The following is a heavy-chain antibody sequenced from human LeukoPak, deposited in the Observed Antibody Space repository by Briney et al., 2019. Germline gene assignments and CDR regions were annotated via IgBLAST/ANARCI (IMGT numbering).Heavy chain of an antibody. CDR1: GGTFSSYA. V-gene: IGHV1-69*13. Sequence: SVTVSCKASGGTFSSYAISWVRQAPGQGLEWMGGIIPIFGTANYAQKFQGRVTITADESTSTAYMELSSLRSEDTAVYYCASLRDGYNNIYDYWGQGTLVTVSS. CDR3: ASLRDGYNNIYDY. D-gene: IGHD5-24*01. CDR2: IIPIFGTA. J-gene: IGHJ4*02.